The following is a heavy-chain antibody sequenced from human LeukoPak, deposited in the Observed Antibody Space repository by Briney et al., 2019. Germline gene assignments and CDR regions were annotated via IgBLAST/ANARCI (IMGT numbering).Heavy chain of an antibody. D-gene: IGHD6-6*01. CDR2: ISGYGGST. CDR3: AKPYSSSGLFWFDP. J-gene: IGHJ5*02. V-gene: IGHV3-23*01. Sequence: GGSLRLSCAASGFTFSSYAMSWVRQAPGKGLEWVSYISGYGGSTYYADSVKGRFTISRDNSKNTLYLQMNSLRAEDTAVYYCAKPYSSSGLFWFDPWGQGTLVTVSS. CDR1: GFTFSSYA.